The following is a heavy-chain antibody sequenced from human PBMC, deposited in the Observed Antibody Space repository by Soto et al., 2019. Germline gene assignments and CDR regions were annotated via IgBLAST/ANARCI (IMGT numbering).Heavy chain of an antibody. D-gene: IGHD3-10*01. V-gene: IGHV4-39*01. CDR2: IYYSGST. J-gene: IGHJ6*02. Sequence: SETLSLTCTVSGGSISSSSYYWGCIRQPPGKGLEWIGSIYYSGSTYYNPSLKSRVTISVDTSKNQFSLKLSSVTAADTAVYYCARRPYGSGSNYYGMDVWGQGTTVTVSS. CDR1: GGSISSSSYY. CDR3: ARRPYGSGSNYYGMDV.